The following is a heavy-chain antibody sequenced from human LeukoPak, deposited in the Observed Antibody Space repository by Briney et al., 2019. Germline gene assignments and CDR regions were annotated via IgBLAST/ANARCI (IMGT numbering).Heavy chain of an antibody. J-gene: IGHJ4*02. CDR3: ARGHNDY. Sequence: GGSLRLSCVASGFPFSSYEMNWVRQAPGKGLEWVSYISGSGSSVYYADSVKGRFTISRDNAKNSLYLQMNSLRAEDTAVYYCARGHNDYWGQGTLVTASS. CDR1: GFPFSSYE. V-gene: IGHV3-48*03. CDR2: ISGSGSSV.